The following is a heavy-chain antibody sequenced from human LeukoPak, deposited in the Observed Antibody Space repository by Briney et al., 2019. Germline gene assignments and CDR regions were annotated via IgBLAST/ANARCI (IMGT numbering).Heavy chain of an antibody. D-gene: IGHD3-22*01. Sequence: GGSLRLSCAASGFSFSSYAMSWVRQAPGKGLGWVGFIRSKAYGGTTEYAASVKGRFTISRDDSKSIAYLQMNSLKTEDTAVYYCTRGHLHYYDSSGYPLFDYWGQGTLVTVSS. CDR3: TRGHLHYYDSSGYPLFDY. J-gene: IGHJ4*02. CDR2: IRSKAYGGTT. V-gene: IGHV3-49*04. CDR1: GFSFSSYA.